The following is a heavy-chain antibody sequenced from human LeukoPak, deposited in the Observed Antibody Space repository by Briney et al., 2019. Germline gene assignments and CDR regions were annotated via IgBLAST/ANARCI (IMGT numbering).Heavy chain of an antibody. V-gene: IGHV4-39*07. D-gene: IGHD6-19*01. J-gene: IGHJ5*02. CDR2: IYYSGST. CDR1: GGSISSSSYY. CDR3: AREGLIAVADTQYNWFDP. Sequence: SETLSLTCTVSGGSISSSSYYWGWIRQPPGKGLEWIGSIYYSGSTYYNPSLKSRVTISVDTSKNQFSLKLSSVTAADTAVYYCAREGLIAVADTQYNWFDPWGQGTLVTVSS.